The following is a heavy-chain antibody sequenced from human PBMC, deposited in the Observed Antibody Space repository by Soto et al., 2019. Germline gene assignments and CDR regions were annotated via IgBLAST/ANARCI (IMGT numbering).Heavy chain of an antibody. J-gene: IGHJ3*01. V-gene: IGHV3-21*02. Sequence: EVELVESGGGLVKPGGSLRLSCAASGFTFNSYSVNWVRQAPGKGLEWVASISSGSVHIDFADSVQGRFTISRDEVTNSVSLQMDSLRVEDTGIYYCARYDAFKAFDLWGQGTMVTVSS. CDR1: GFTFNSYS. D-gene: IGHD1-1*01. CDR2: ISSGSVHI. CDR3: ARYDAFKAFDL.